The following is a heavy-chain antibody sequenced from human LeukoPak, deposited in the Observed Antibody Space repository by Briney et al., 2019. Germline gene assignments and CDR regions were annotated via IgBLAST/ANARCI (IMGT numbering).Heavy chain of an antibody. J-gene: IGHJ6*03. CDR3: ARGFYGGYYYYYYMDV. CDR1: GYSFTTYY. D-gene: IGHD4/OR15-4a*01. CDR2: IYPGDSDT. Sequence: GESLKISCKGSGYSFTTYYIGWVRQKPGKGLEWMGIIYPGDSDTRYSPSFQGQVTISADRSISTAYLQWSSLKASDTAMYYCARGFYGGYYYYYYMDVWGKGTTVTVSS. V-gene: IGHV5-51*01.